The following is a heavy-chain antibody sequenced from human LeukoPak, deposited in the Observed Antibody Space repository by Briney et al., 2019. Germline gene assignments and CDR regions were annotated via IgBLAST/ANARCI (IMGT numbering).Heavy chain of an antibody. CDR3: AREIVGATNYFDY. Sequence: PGGSLRLSCAASGFTFSDYYMSWIRQAPGKGLEWVSYISSSGSTIYYADSVKGRFTISRENAKNSLYLQMNSLRAEDTAVYYCAREIVGATNYFDYWGQGTLVTVSS. D-gene: IGHD1-26*01. CDR1: GFTFSDYY. J-gene: IGHJ4*02. V-gene: IGHV3-11*01. CDR2: ISSSGSTI.